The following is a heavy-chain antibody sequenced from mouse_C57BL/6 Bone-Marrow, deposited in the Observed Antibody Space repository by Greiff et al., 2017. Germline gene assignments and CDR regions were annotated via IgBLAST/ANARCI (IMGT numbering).Heavy chain of an antibody. CDR2: ILPGSGST. CDR1: GYTFTGYW. J-gene: IGHJ1*03. V-gene: IGHV1-9*01. Sequence: QVQLQQSGAELMKPGASVKLSCKATGYTFTGYWIEWVKPRPGHGLEWIGEILPGSGSTNYNEKFKGKATFTADTSSNTSYMQLSILTTEDSAIYYCARDLPSSSTDWYFDVWGTGTTVTVSS. CDR3: ARDLPSSSTDWYFDV. D-gene: IGHD1-1*01.